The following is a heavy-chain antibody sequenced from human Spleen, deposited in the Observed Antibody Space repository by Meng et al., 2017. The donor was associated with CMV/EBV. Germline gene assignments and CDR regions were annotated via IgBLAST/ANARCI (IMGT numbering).Heavy chain of an antibody. CDR1: GYTFTGYY. V-gene: IGHV1-2*02. D-gene: IGHD6-19*01. CDR3: ARDLGVAGLHSKGWFDP. CDR2: INPNSGGT. J-gene: IGHJ5*02. Sequence: ASVKVSCKASGYTFTGYYMHWVRQAPGQGLEWMGWINPNSGGTNYAQKFQGRVTMTRDTSISTAYMELSRLRSADTAVYYCARDLGVAGLHSKGWFDPWGQGTLVTVSS.